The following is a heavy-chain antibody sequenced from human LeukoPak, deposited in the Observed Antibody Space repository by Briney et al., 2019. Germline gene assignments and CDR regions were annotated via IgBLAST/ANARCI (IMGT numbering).Heavy chain of an antibody. CDR2: IFPGDSDT. CDR1: GYSLTNYW. Sequence: GESLKISCKGSGYSLTNYWIAWVRQMPGKGLEWMGTIFPGDSDTRYSPSFQGQVTISADKSISTAYLQWSSLKASGTAMYYCAKHSSAQQWLPLDYWGQGTLVTVSS. J-gene: IGHJ4*02. D-gene: IGHD6-19*01. CDR3: AKHSSAQQWLPLDY. V-gene: IGHV5-51*01.